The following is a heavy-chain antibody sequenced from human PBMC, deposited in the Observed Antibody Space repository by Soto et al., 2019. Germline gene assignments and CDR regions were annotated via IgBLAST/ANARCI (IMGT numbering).Heavy chain of an antibody. J-gene: IGHJ4*02. V-gene: IGHV4-59*01. CDR2: IYYSGSA. D-gene: IGHD2-21*02. CDR3: ARWTYCGGDCYWLDF. CDR1: GGSISGFY. Sequence: PSETLSLTCTISGGSISGFYWGWIRQPPGKGLEWIGNIYYSGSANYDPSLRSRVTISLNTSKNRFSLNLNSVTAADTAIYYCARWTYCGGDCYWLDFWGQGTLVTVSS.